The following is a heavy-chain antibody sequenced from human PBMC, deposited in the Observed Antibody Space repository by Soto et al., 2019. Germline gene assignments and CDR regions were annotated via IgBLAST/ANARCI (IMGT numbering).Heavy chain of an antibody. V-gene: IGHV5-51*01. CDR2: IYPGDSDT. CDR1: GYSFTSYW. CDR3: ARQDTYRYSSSWYYY. Sequence: PGESLKISCKGSGYSFTSYWIGWVRQMPGKGLELMGIIYPGDSDTRYSPSFQGQVTISADKSISTAYLQWSSLKASDTAMYYCARQDTYRYSSSWYYYWGQGTMVTVSS. D-gene: IGHD6-13*01. J-gene: IGHJ4*02.